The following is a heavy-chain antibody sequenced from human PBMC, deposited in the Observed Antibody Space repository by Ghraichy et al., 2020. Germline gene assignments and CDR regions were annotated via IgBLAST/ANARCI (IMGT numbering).Heavy chain of an antibody. J-gene: IGHJ4*02. CDR2: INTDGSSI. D-gene: IGHD3-10*01. CDR1: GFTSSDYW. Sequence: GESLNISCAASGFTSSDYWMHWVRQAPGKGLVWVSRINTDGSSITYADSVKGRFTISRDNAKNTLDLQMNSLRAEDTAVYYCARSLKLWFGELPDFWGRGTLVTVSS. V-gene: IGHV3-74*03. CDR3: ARSLKLWFGELPDF.